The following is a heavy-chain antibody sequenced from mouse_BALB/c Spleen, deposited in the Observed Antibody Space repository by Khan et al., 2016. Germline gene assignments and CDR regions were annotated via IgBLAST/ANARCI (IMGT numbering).Heavy chain of an antibody. V-gene: IGHV1-77*01. CDR2: IYPGSGKT. J-gene: IGHJ2*01. D-gene: IGHD1-2*01. CDR3: VAEGRRQDY. CDR1: GYTFTDYY. Sequence: QVQLQQSGAELARPGASAKLSCKTSGYTFTDYYINWMKQSTGQGLEWIGEIYPGSGKTYYNEKYKGKATLTADKSSFTVYMQLSSLTSEDSAVYCCVAEGRRQDYWGQGTTLTVSS.